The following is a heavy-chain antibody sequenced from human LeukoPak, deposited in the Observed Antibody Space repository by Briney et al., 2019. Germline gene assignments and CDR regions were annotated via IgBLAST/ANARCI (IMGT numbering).Heavy chain of an antibody. Sequence: SETLSLTCTVSGGSISSYYWSWIRQPPGKGLEWIGYIYYSGSTNYNPSLKSRVTKSVDTSKNQFSLKLSSVTAADTAVYYCARGGARGYADYWGQGTLVTVSS. CDR3: ARGGARGYADY. CDR2: IYYSGST. CDR1: GGSISSYY. V-gene: IGHV4-59*01. D-gene: IGHD5-18*01. J-gene: IGHJ4*02.